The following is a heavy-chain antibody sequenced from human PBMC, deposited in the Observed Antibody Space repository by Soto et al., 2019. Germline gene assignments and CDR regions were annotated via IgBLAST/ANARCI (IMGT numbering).Heavy chain of an antibody. V-gene: IGHV3-23*01. D-gene: IGHD3-10*01. CDR3: ARGDRGGSGSPASYYYSGLDL. J-gene: IGHJ6*02. CDR2: VSAGGDMT. Sequence: DVQLLESGGHLVQPGGSLRLSCAASGFTFSSYAMSWVRQAPGKGLEWVSSVSAGGDMTYYSDSVKGRFTISRDNSNNALFLQMNSLRIEDTALSYCARGDRGGSGSPASYYYSGLDLWGQGATVTVS. CDR1: GFTFSSYA.